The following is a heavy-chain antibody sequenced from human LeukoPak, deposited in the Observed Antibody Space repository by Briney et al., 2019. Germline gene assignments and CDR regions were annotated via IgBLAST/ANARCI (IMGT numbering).Heavy chain of an antibody. V-gene: IGHV3-23*01. CDR3: ANRRDAFDV. J-gene: IGHJ3*01. CDR1: GFTFSRYA. Sequence: GGSLRLSCAASGFTFSRYAMGWVRQAPGEGLEWVSAISDGGDNTYYADSVEGRFTISRDNSKNTLYLQMDSLRAEDTAVYYCANRRDAFDVWGQGTMVTVPS. CDR2: ISDGGDNT.